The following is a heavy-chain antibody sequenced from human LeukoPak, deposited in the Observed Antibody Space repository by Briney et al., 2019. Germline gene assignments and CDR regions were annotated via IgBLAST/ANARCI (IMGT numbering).Heavy chain of an antibody. V-gene: IGHV5-51*01. D-gene: IGHD3-10*01. CDR2: MYPGDSDT. CDR3: ARDYGSGSGNWFDA. Sequence: LGESLKISCQGSGYRFSSYWIGWVRQMPGKGLEWMGIMYPGDSDTRYSPSFQGQVTMSVDKSITTAYLEWSGLKASDTAMCYCARDYGSGSGNWFDAWGPGTLVTVSS. J-gene: IGHJ5*02. CDR1: GYRFSSYW.